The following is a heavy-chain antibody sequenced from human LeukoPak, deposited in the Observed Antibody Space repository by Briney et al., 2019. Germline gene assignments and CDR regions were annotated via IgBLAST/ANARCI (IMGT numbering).Heavy chain of an antibody. D-gene: IGHD4-17*01. V-gene: IGHV1-69*13. CDR2: IIPIFGTA. CDR3: ARDHRDYGDYGVNWFDP. Sequence: SVKVSCTASGGTFTTYAISWVRQAPGQGLEWMGGIIPIFGTANYAQKFQGRVTITADESTSTAYMELSSLRSEDTAVYYCARDHRDYGDYGVNWFDPWGQGTLVTVSS. CDR1: GGTFTTYA. J-gene: IGHJ5*02.